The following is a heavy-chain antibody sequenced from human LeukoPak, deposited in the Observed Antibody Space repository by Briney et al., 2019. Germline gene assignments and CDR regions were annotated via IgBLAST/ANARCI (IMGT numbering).Heavy chain of an antibody. D-gene: IGHD2-15*01. CDR2: IYHSGST. CDR1: GYSISSGYY. CDR3: ARTRIRFDP. Sequence: PSETLSLTCAVSGYSISSGYYWGWIRQPPGKGLEWIGSIYHSGSTYYNPSLKSRVTISVDTSKNQFSLKLSSVTAADTAVYYCARTRIRFDPWGQGTLVTVSS. V-gene: IGHV4-38-2*01. J-gene: IGHJ5*02.